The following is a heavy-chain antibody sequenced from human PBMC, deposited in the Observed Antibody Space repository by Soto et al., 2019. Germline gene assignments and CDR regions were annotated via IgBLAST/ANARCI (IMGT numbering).Heavy chain of an antibody. D-gene: IGHD1-1*01. V-gene: IGHV4-59*01. J-gene: IGHJ5*02. CDR1: GGSISSYY. CDR2: IYYSGST. Sequence: SETLSLTCTVSGGSISSYYWSWIRQPPGKGLEWIGYIYYSGSTNYNPSLKSRVTISVDTSKNQFSLKLSSVTAADTAVYYCARNVRAGGSNARDWFDPWGQGTLVTVSS. CDR3: ARNVRAGGSNARDWFDP.